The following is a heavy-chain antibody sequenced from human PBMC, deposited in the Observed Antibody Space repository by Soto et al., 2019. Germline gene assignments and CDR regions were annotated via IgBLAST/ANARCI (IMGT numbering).Heavy chain of an antibody. Sequence: QVQLVESGGGGFRPGPSLSLSGEGSGFSCSDYGLNWDRQAPGKGLGGVAVIGYDGSVRRYAVFVKGRFAISRDISKNTLYLQINTMRVEDTAVYFCARGGKWELLLRLWGQGTLVTVSS. J-gene: IGHJ4*02. D-gene: IGHD1-26*01. CDR3: ARGGKWELLLRL. CDR1: GFSCSDYG. V-gene: IGHV3-33*01. CDR2: IGYDGSVR.